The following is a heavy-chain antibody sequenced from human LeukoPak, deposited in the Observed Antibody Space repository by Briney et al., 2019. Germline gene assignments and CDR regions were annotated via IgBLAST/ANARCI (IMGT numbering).Heavy chain of an antibody. CDR3: ARDRGKGTGPADYGMDV. V-gene: IGHV4-59*01. Sequence: PSETLSFTCTVSGGSINTYYWGWIRQPPGKGLEWIGYIYYSGSTNYNPSLKSRVTISVDTSKNQFSLKLSSVTAADTAVYYCARDRGKGTGPADYGMDVWGQGTTVTVSS. CDR1: GGSINTYY. J-gene: IGHJ6*02. D-gene: IGHD4-23*01. CDR2: IYYSGST.